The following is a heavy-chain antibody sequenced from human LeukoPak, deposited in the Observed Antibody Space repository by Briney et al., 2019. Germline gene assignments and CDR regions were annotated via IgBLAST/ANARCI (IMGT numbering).Heavy chain of an antibody. V-gene: IGHV3-23*01. D-gene: IGHD3-10*01. Sequence: GGSLRLSCAASGFTFSSYAMSWVRQAPGKGLEWVSAISGSGGSTYYADSVKGRFTISRDNSKNTLYLQMNSLRAEDTAVYYCAKDELLWFGELLFDYWGQGTLVTVSS. CDR1: GFTFSSYA. CDR3: AKDELLWFGELLFDY. J-gene: IGHJ4*02. CDR2: ISGSGGST.